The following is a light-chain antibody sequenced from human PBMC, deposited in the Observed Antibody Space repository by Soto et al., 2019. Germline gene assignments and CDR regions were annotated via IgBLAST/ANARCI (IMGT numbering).Light chain of an antibody. V-gene: IGLV2-14*01. Sequence: QSALAQPASVSGSPGQSITISCTGTSSDVGGYNYVSWYQQHPGKAPKLMIYEVSNRPSGVSNRFSGSKSGNTASLTISGLQAEDEADYYCSSYTSSSTPNYVFXTGTKVTVL. CDR2: EVS. CDR3: SSYTSSSTPNYV. CDR1: SSDVGGYNY. J-gene: IGLJ1*01.